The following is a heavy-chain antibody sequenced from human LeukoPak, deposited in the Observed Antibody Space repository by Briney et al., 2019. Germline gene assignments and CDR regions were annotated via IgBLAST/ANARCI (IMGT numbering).Heavy chain of an antibody. J-gene: IGHJ3*02. CDR3: ARSQHYYYDSSGYNAFDI. V-gene: IGHV1-2*02. Sequence: PGASVKFSCKASGYTFTGYYMHWVRQAPGQGLEWMGWINPNSGGTNYAQKFQGRVTMTRDTSISTAYMELSRLRSDDTALYYCARSQHYYYDSSGYNAFDIWGQGTMVTVSS. CDR1: GYTFTGYY. CDR2: INPNSGGT. D-gene: IGHD3-22*01.